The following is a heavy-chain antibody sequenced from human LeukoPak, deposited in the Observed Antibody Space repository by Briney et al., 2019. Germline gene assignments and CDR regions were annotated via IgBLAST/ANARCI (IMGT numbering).Heavy chain of an antibody. J-gene: IGHJ4*02. CDR3: AKARRQYCTNGVCPVFDY. CDR2: ISGSGGST. D-gene: IGHD2-8*01. CDR1: GFTFSSYA. Sequence: PGGSLRLSCAASGFTFSSYAMSWVRQAPGKGLEWVSAISGSGGSTYYADSVKGRSTISRDNSKNTLYLQMNSLRAEDTAVYYCAKARRQYCTNGVCPVFDYWGQGTLVTVSS. V-gene: IGHV3-23*01.